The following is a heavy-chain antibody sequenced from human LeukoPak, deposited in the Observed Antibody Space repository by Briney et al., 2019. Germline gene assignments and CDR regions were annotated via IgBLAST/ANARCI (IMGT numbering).Heavy chain of an antibody. CDR2: IYSSGST. D-gene: IGHD5-24*01. V-gene: IGHV4-4*07. CDR1: GGSTTDYF. J-gene: IGHJ4*02. CDR3: AREVSARDGSLGRPFDY. Sequence: PSETLSLTCTVSGGSTTDYFWSWIRQPAGKGLEWIGRIYSSGSTNYNASLKSRVTMSVDTSKNQFCLKLSSVTAADTAVYYCAREVSARDGSLGRPFDYWGQGTLVTVSS.